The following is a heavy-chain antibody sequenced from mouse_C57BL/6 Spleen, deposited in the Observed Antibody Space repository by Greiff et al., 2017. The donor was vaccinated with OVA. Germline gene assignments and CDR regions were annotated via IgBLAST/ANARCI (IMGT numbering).Heavy chain of an antibody. D-gene: IGHD1-3*01. CDR3: ARSDNLYAMDC. Sequence: VQLQQSGAELARPGASVKLSCKASGYTFTSYGISWVKQRTGQGLEWIGEIYPRSGNTYYNEKFKGKATLTEDKSSSTAYMELRSLTSEGSAVYFCARSDNLYAMDCWGQGTSVTVSS. CDR1: GYTFTSYG. J-gene: IGHJ4*01. V-gene: IGHV1-81*01. CDR2: IYPRSGNT.